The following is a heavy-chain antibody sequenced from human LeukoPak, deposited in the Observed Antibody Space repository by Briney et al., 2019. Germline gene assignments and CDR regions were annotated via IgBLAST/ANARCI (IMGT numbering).Heavy chain of an antibody. CDR3: ARGKRPFDP. CDR2: INHSGST. Sequence: KPSETLSLTCAVYGGSFSGYYWSWIRQPPGKGLEWIGEINHSGSTNYNPSLKSRVTISVDTSKNQFSLKLSSVTAADTAVYYRARGKRPFDPWGQGTLVTVSS. V-gene: IGHV4-34*01. CDR1: GGSFSGYY. J-gene: IGHJ5*02.